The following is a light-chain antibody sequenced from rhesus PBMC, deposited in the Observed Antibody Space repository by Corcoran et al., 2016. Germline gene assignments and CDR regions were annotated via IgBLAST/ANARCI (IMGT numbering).Light chain of an antibody. CDR3: QQYYTTPYS. V-gene: IGKV4-1*01. CDR2: WAS. CDR1: QSLLYSSNNKNS. J-gene: IGKJ2*01. Sequence: DIVMTQSPDSLAVSLGEGVTINCKSSQSLLYSSNNKNSLAWYQQKPGQAPKLLIYWASTRESGVTNRFSGSGSGTDFTRTIRGLQAEDVALDYCQQYYTTPYSFGQGTNVEIK.